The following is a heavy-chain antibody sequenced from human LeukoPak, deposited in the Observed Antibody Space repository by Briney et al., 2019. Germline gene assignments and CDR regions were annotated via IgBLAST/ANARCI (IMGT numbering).Heavy chain of an antibody. Sequence: GGSLRLSCAASGFTLSGYSMHWVRQAPGKGLEWVSYVSSSSSTIYYADSVKGRFTISRDNAKNSLYLQMNSLRAEDTAVYYCARDLGIAAAGSAFDYWGQGTLVTVSS. D-gene: IGHD6-13*01. V-gene: IGHV3-48*04. CDR3: ARDLGIAAAGSAFDY. J-gene: IGHJ4*02. CDR2: VSSSSSTI. CDR1: GFTLSGYS.